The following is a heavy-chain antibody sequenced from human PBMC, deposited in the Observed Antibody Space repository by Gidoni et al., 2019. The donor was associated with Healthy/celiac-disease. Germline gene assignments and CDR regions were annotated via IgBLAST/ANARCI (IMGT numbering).Heavy chain of an antibody. V-gene: IGHV3-30*04. CDR3: AREALGVRYFDWQYGDY. CDR2: ISYDGSNK. Sequence: QGKLVESGGGMVQPGRSRRLSCAASGFTFRRHAMHWVRQAPGKGLEWVAVISYDGSNKYFADSVKGRFTISRDNSKTPLYLQMNSLRAEDTAVYYCAREALGVRYFDWQYGDYWGQGTLVTVSS. J-gene: IGHJ4*02. D-gene: IGHD3-9*01. CDR1: GFTFRRHA.